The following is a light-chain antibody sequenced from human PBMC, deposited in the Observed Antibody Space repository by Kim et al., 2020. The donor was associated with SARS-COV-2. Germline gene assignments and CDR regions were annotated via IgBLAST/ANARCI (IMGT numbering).Light chain of an antibody. CDR3: HQYRSSPYT. V-gene: IGKV3-20*01. CDR2: AAS. J-gene: IGKJ2*01. CDR1: QSMSGTF. Sequence: LSPGERASLSCRASQSMSGTFLAWYQQRPGQAPRLLIYAASSRATDIPDGFIGGGSGTDFTLTINKLEPEDFAVYYCHQYRSSPYTFGQGTKVEIK.